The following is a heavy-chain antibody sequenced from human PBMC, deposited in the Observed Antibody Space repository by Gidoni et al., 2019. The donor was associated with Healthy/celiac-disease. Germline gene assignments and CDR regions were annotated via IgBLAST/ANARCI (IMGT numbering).Heavy chain of an antibody. V-gene: IGHV3-9*01. D-gene: IGHD3-22*01. J-gene: IGHJ4*02. CDR2: ISWNSGSI. CDR3: AKSRYYDSPLDY. Sequence: EVQLVESGGGLVQPGRSLRLYCAASGFTFDDYAMHWVRQAPGKGLEWVSGISWNSGSIGYADSVKGRFTISRDNAKNSLYLQMNSLRAEDTALYYCAKSRYYDSPLDYWGQGTLVTVSS. CDR1: GFTFDDYA.